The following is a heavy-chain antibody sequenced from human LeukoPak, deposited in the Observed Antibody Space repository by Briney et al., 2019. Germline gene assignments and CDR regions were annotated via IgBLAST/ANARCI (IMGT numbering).Heavy chain of an antibody. D-gene: IGHD3-22*01. CDR1: GFTFSSYG. CDR3: ARDLSYYDSSGYYGY. V-gene: IGHV3-23*01. J-gene: IGHJ4*02. Sequence: GGTLRLSCAASGFTFSSYGMSWVRQAPGKGLEWVSAISGSGGTTYYADSVKGRFTISRDNSKNTLHLQMNSLRAEDTAVYYCARDLSYYDSSGYYGYWGQGTLVTVSS. CDR2: ISGSGGTT.